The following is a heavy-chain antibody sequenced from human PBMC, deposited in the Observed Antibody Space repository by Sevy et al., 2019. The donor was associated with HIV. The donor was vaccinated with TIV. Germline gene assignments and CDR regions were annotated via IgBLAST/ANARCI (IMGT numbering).Heavy chain of an antibody. Sequence: GGSLRLSCAASGFTFSNYAMHWVRQAPGKGLEWVAVISYDGSNKYYADSVKGRFTISRDNSKNTLYLQMNSLRAEDTAVYYCARVDEQRWLRLYYFDYCGQGTLVTVSS. CDR3: ARVDEQRWLRLYYFDY. D-gene: IGHD5-12*01. CDR2: ISYDGSNK. J-gene: IGHJ4*02. V-gene: IGHV3-30*04. CDR1: GFTFSNYA.